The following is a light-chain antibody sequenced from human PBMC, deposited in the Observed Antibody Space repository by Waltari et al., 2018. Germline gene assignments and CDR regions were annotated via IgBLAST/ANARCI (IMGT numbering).Light chain of an antibody. CDR2: DAS. V-gene: IGKV3-11*01. Sequence: EIVLTQSPATLSLSPGERASLSCRASQSVRSYLAWYQQKPGQAPRLLIYDASNRATGIPARFSGSGSGTDFTLTISSLEPEDFAVYYCQQRSSWPGTFGQGP. CDR1: QSVRSY. CDR3: QQRSSWPGT. J-gene: IGKJ1*01.